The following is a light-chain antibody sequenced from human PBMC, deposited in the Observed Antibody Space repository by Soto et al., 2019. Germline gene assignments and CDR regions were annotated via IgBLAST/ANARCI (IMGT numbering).Light chain of an antibody. CDR3: QSYDNSLLAYV. J-gene: IGLJ2*01. Sequence: QSALTQPPSVSGAPGQRLTISCAGTSSNIGAGVDVHWYQQLPGTAPKLLIYANDDRPSGVPDRFSGSTSGTSASLAITGLQAEDAADYYCQSYDNSLLAYVFGGGTKVTVL. CDR1: SSNIGAGVD. CDR2: AND. V-gene: IGLV1-40*01.